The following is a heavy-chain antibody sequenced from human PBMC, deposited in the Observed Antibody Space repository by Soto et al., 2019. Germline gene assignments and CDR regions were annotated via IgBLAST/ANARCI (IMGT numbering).Heavy chain of an antibody. Sequence: GGALRLSCTGSGFTLNSFSMNWVRQAPGKGLEWVSYISSSRATIYYADSVKGRFTISRDDAKNSLYLQMNSLRDDDTAVYYCVRGRSDSLMDVWGQGTTVTVSS. CDR1: GFTLNSFS. V-gene: IGHV3-48*02. CDR3: VRGRSDSLMDV. D-gene: IGHD2-15*01. J-gene: IGHJ6*02. CDR2: ISSSRATI.